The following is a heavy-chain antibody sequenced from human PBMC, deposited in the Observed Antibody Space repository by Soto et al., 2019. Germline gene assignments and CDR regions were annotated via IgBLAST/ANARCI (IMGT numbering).Heavy chain of an antibody. J-gene: IGHJ4*02. V-gene: IGHV4-31*03. D-gene: IGHD5-18*01. CDR1: GGSISSGGYY. Sequence: QVQLQESGPGLVKPSQTLSLTCTVSGGSISSGGYYWSWIRQHPGKGLEWIGYIYYSGSTYYNPSLKSRVTISVDASKNQFSLKLSSVTAADTAVYYCARARAGDTAMVLFDYWGQGTLVTVSS. CDR3: ARARAGDTAMVLFDY. CDR2: IYYSGST.